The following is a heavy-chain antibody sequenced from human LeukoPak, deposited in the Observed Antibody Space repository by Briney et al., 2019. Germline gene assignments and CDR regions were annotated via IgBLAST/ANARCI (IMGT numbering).Heavy chain of an antibody. D-gene: IGHD3-22*01. CDR1: GFTFSTYA. CDR2: ISGSDGST. V-gene: IGHV3-23*01. Sequence: PGGSLILSCAGSGFTFSTYAMYWVRQAPGKGPEWVSAISGSDGSTHYTDSVKGRFTISRDNSKNTLYLQMNSLRAEDTAVYYCAKDRDYYDSSGWEGGGDYWGQGTLVTVSS. J-gene: IGHJ4*02. CDR3: AKDRDYYDSSGWEGGGDY.